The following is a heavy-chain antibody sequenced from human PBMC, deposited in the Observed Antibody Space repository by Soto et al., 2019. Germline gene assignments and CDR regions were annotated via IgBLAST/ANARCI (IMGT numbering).Heavy chain of an antibody. V-gene: IGHV3-11*01. CDR1: EFPFSGSY. D-gene: IGHD6-6*01. J-gene: IGHJ5*02. CDR2: ISSTGSTP. Sequence: GGSLRLSCAASEFPFSGSYMAWIRQAPGKGLEEIATISSTGSTPYYADSVKGRFTISRDNAQNSLYLEMNNLRAEDTAVYYCARGQQLVANWLDPWGQGILVTVSS. CDR3: ARGQQLVANWLDP.